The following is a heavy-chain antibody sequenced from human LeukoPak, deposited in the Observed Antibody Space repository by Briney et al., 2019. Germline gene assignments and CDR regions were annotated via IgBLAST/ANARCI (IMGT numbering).Heavy chain of an antibody. J-gene: IGHJ4*02. Sequence: GRSPRLSCAASGFIFSNYAMHWVRQAPGKGLEWVALISSDGSKTYHADSVKGRFSISRDSSKNTLYLQLNSLRAEDTSVYYCARDSPYWYDPGSPGPHYLDYWAKETLVTVSS. V-gene: IGHV3-30*01. CDR3: ARDSPYWYDPGSPGPHYLDY. CDR1: GFIFSNYA. D-gene: IGHD3-10*01. CDR2: ISSDGSKT.